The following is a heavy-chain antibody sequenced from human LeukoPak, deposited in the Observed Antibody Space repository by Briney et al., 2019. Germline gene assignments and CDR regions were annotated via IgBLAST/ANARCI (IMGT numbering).Heavy chain of an antibody. CDR1: GFTLSDYY. J-gene: IGHJ4*02. CDR3: ASGDDIVLMADY. CDR2: SSSSGHTI. D-gene: IGHD2-8*01. Sequence: GRSLILYCAASGFTLSDYYMSWIRHAPGNGLEWVSYSSSSGHTIYYAVSVTGRFTISRDNAKNSLYLQMNTVRADDTAVYYCASGDDIVLMADYWGQGTMVTVSS. V-gene: IGHV3-11*01.